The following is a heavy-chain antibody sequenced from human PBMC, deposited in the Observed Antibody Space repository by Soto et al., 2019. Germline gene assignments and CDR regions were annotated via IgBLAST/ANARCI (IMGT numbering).Heavy chain of an antibody. D-gene: IGHD1-7*01. CDR1: GFTFSSYG. Sequence: LRLSCAASGFTFSSYGMHWVRQAPGKGLEWVAVIWYDGSNKYYADSVKGRFTISRDNSKNTLYLQMNSLRAEDTAVYYCATETRGANSIYAFDIWGQGTMVTVSS. CDR2: IWYDGSNK. V-gene: IGHV3-33*01. CDR3: ATETRGANSIYAFDI. J-gene: IGHJ3*02.